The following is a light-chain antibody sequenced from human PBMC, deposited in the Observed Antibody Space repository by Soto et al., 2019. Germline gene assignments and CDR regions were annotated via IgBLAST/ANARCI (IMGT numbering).Light chain of an antibody. CDR1: QSISSW. V-gene: IGKV1-5*01. CDR2: TAS. Sequence: DIQMTQSPSTLSASVGDRVTITCRASQSISSWLAWYQQKPGKAPKLLIYTASTLQSGVPSRFRGSGSGTDFTLTISSLQPDDFETYYCLQLNSYPRTFGQGTKVDIK. J-gene: IGKJ1*01. CDR3: LQLNSYPRT.